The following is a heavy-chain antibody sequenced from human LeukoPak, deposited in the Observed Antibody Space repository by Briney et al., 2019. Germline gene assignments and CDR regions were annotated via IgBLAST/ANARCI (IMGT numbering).Heavy chain of an antibody. Sequence: SVKVSCKASGGTLSSYAISWVRQAPGQGLEWMGGIIPIFGTANYAQKFQGRVTMTRDTSTSTVYMELSSLRSEDTAVYYCARVRYGGDAFDIWGQGTMVTVSS. V-gene: IGHV1-69*05. CDR1: GGTLSSYA. CDR3: ARVRYGGDAFDI. J-gene: IGHJ3*02. D-gene: IGHD4-23*01. CDR2: IIPIFGTA.